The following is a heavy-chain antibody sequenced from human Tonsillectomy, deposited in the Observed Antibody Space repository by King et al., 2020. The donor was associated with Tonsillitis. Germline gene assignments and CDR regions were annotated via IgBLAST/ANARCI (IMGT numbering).Heavy chain of an antibody. V-gene: IGHV3-33*05. CDR3: ARGRILRTTGTARY. Sequence: VQLVESGGGVVQPGRSLRLSCAASGFTFSSYGMHWVRQAPGKGLEWVAVISYDGSNKYYADSVKGRFTISRDNSKNTLYLQMNSLRAEGTAVYYCARGRILRTTGTARYWGQGTLVTVSS. CDR2: ISYDGSNK. D-gene: IGHD1-1*01. J-gene: IGHJ4*02. CDR1: GFTFSSYG.